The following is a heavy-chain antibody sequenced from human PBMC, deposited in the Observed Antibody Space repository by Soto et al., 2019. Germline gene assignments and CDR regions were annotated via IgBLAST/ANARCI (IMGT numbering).Heavy chain of an antibody. CDR1: GFILKKYW. CDR3: TRGPRPISTGTGAY. Sequence: EVQLVESGGGLVPPGGSVRLSCAASGFILKKYWMQWVRQSPGKGLVWISRIYNDGTYSDYADSVRGRFTISRDNVNDTLYLQMNNLRAEDSGLYYCTRGPRPISTGTGAYWGQGTQVTVSS. J-gene: IGHJ4*02. V-gene: IGHV3-74*01. D-gene: IGHD3-10*01. CDR2: IYNDGTYS.